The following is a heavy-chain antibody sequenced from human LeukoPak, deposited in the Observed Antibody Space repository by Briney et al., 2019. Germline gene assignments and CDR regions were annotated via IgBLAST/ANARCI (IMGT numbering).Heavy chain of an antibody. V-gene: IGHV4-31*03. CDR2: IYYSGST. CDR1: GGSISSGGYY. Sequence: SETLSLTCTVSGGSISSGGYYWSWICQHPGKGLEWIGYIYYSGSTYYNPSLKSRVTISVDTSKNQFSLKLSSVTAADTAVYYCARSILYDSSGYRYFDYWGQGTLVTVSS. J-gene: IGHJ4*02. D-gene: IGHD3-22*01. CDR3: ARSILYDSSGYRYFDY.